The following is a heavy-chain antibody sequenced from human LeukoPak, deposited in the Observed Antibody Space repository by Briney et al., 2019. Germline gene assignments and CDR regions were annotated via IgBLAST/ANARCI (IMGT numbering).Heavy chain of an antibody. CDR2: INWNGDNT. J-gene: IGHJ3*02. Sequence: PGGSLRLSCAASGFTFSSYAMHWVRQAPGKGLEWVSGINWNGDNTVYADSVKGRFTISRDNAKNSLYLQMNSLGAEDTAFYYCASDRRSDSSGYAFDIWGQGTMVTVSS. D-gene: IGHD3-22*01. V-gene: IGHV3-20*04. CDR1: GFTFSSYA. CDR3: ASDRRSDSSGYAFDI.